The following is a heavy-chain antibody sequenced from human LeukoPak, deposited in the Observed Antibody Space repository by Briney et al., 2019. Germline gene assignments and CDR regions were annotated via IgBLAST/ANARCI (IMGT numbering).Heavy chain of an antibody. D-gene: IGHD3-22*01. CDR2: INHSGST. CDR1: GGSFSGYY. Sequence: PSETLSLTCAVYGGSFSGYYWSWIRQPPGKGLEWIGEINHSGSTNYNPSLKSRVTISVDTSKNQFSLKLSSVTAADTAVYYCARLYYDSRMDVWGKGTTVTISS. V-gene: IGHV4-34*01. J-gene: IGHJ6*04. CDR3: ARLYYDSRMDV.